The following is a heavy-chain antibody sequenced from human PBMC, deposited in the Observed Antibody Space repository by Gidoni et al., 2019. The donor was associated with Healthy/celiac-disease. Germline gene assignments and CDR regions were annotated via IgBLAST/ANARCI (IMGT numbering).Heavy chain of an antibody. CDR2: INHSGST. J-gene: IGHJ4*02. CDR3: ASGVAFDY. CDR1: GGSFSGYY. Sequence: QVQLQQWGAGLLKPSETLSLTCAVYGGSFSGYYWSWIRQPPGKGLEWIGEINHSGSTNYNPSLKSRVTISVDTSKNQFSLKLSSVTAAETAVYYCASGVAFDYWGQGTLVTVSS. V-gene: IGHV4-34*01.